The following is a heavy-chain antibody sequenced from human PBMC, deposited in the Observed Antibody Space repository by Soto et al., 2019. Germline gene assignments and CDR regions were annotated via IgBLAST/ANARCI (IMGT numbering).Heavy chain of an antibody. CDR1: GGTFSSYA. J-gene: IGHJ6*02. CDR3: ATGLYYDILTGYYMRSGMDV. CDR2: IIPIFGTA. Sequence: SVKVCCKASGGTFSSYAISWVRQAPGQGLEWMGGIIPIFGTANYARKFQGRVTITADKSTSTAYMELSSLRSEDTAVYYCATGLYYDILTGYYMRSGMDVWGQGTTVTVSS. D-gene: IGHD3-9*01. V-gene: IGHV1-69*06.